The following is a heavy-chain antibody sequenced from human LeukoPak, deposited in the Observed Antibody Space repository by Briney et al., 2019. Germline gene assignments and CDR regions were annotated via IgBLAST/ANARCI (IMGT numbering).Heavy chain of an antibody. V-gene: IGHV1-8*02. CDR2: MNPNSGNT. CDR3: ASTFGAAVDGFDY. D-gene: IGHD3-16*01. CDR1: GYTFTSYD. Sequence: ASVKVSCKASGYTFTSYDINWVRQATGQGLEWMGWMNPNSGNTGYAQKFQGRVTMTRDTSTSTVYMELSSLRSEDTAVYYCASTFGAAVDGFDYWGQGTLVTVSS. J-gene: IGHJ4*02.